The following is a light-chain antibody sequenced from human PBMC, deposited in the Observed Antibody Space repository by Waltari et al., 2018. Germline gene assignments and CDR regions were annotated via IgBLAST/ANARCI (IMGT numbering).Light chain of an antibody. Sequence: DIVMTQSPLSLPVTPGEPASISCRSSQSLLHSNGYNYLDWYRQKPGQSPQLLIYLGSNRASGVPDRFSGSGSGTDFTLKISRVEAEDVGVYYCMQALQTLPITFGQGTRLEIK. CDR1: QSLLHSNGYNY. CDR3: MQALQTLPIT. CDR2: LGS. J-gene: IGKJ5*01. V-gene: IGKV2-28*01.